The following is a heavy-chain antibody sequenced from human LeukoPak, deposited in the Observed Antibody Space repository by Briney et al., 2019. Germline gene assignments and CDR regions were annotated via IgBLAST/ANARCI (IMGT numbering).Heavy chain of an antibody. D-gene: IGHD1-1*01. CDR2: VFPRDSDT. V-gene: IGHV5-51*01. J-gene: IGHJ4*02. Sequence: GESLQTSSQASGYSFSNYWIGWVRPVPGKGREWMGIVFPRDSDTRYSPSFQGQVTISADKSISTAYLQWSSLKASDTAVYYCARPGGRSRRDWNLDQWGQGTLVTVSS. CDR1: GYSFSNYW. CDR3: ARPGGRSRRDWNLDQ.